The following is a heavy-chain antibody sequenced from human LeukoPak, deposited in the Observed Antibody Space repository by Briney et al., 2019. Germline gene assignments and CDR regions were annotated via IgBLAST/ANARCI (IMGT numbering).Heavy chain of an antibody. Sequence: KNGESLKISCKGSGYSFTNYWIGWVRQMPGKGLEWMGIIQPGDGDTKYSPSFQGQVTISADKPINTAYLQWNSLKASDTAMYYCARLGHSSSWYRVWDMSRYYYMDVWGKGTTVTVSS. CDR3: ARLGHSSSWYRVWDMSRYYYMDV. CDR2: IQPGDGDT. D-gene: IGHD6-13*01. J-gene: IGHJ6*03. V-gene: IGHV5-51*01. CDR1: GYSFTNYW.